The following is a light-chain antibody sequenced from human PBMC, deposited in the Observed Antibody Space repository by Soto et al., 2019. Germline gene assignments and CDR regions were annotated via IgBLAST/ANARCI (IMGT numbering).Light chain of an antibody. Sequence: QSVLTQPASVSGSPGQSIAISCTGTSSDVGGYNYVSWYQQHPGKAPKLMVYDVGNRPSGVSNRFSGSKSGNTASLTISGLQAEDEADYYCSSYTSSSTYVFGTETKLTVL. J-gene: IGLJ1*01. CDR1: SSDVGGYNY. CDR3: SSYTSSSTYV. V-gene: IGLV2-14*01. CDR2: DVG.